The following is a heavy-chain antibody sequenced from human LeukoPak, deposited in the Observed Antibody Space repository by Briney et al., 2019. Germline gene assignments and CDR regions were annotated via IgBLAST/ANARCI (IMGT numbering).Heavy chain of an antibody. J-gene: IGHJ4*02. CDR2: INPSGGST. D-gene: IGHD4-17*01. CDR3: ARDPTTVTTIFDS. CDR1: GYTFTSYY. Sequence: ASVKVSCKASGYTFTSYYIHWVRQAPGQGLEWMGIINPSGGSTSYAQKFQGRVTMTRNTSISTAYMELSSLRSEDTAVYYCARDPTTVTTIFDSWGQGTLVTVSS. V-gene: IGHV1-46*01.